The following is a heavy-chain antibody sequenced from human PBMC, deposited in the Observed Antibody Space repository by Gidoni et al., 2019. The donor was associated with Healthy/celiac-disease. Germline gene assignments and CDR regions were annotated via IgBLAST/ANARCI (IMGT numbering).Heavy chain of an antibody. J-gene: IGHJ4*02. D-gene: IGHD3-22*01. V-gene: IGHV3-48*02. Sequence: EVQLVESGGGLVQPGGSLRLSCAASGFTFSSYSMNWVRQAPGKGLEWVSYISSSSSTIYYADSLKGRFTIARDNAKNSLYLQMNSLGDEDTAVYYCAREEVVITTNSGSFDYWGQGTLVTVSS. CDR1: GFTFSSYS. CDR3: AREEVVITTNSGSFDY. CDR2: ISSSSSTI.